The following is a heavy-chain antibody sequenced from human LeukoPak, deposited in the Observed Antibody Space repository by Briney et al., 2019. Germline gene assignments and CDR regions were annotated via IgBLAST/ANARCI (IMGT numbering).Heavy chain of an antibody. V-gene: IGHV3-53*01. CDR2: IYSRGDT. J-gene: IGHJ4*02. CDR1: EFIVSINY. D-gene: IGHD3-10*01. CDR3: ARDLNVWFGEFDPGY. Sequence: GGSLRLSCAASEFIVSINYMTWVRQAPGKGLEWVSLIYSRGDTKYADSVKGGFTISRDNSKNTLYLQMSSLRTEDTAVYYCARDLNVWFGEFDPGYWGQGTLVTVSS.